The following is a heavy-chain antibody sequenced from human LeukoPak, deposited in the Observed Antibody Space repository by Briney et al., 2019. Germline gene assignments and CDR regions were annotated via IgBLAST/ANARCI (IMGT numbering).Heavy chain of an antibody. Sequence: GGSLRLSCAASGFTFSSCAMSWVRQAPGKGLEWVSGISASGGTTYYADSVKGRFTISRDNSKNTLVLQLNSLRAEDTAVYYCAKDPTDFDSSGQAYFDYWGQGTLVTVSS. CDR3: AKDPTDFDSSGQAYFDY. J-gene: IGHJ4*02. CDR1: GFTFSSCA. V-gene: IGHV3-23*01. D-gene: IGHD3-22*01. CDR2: ISASGGTT.